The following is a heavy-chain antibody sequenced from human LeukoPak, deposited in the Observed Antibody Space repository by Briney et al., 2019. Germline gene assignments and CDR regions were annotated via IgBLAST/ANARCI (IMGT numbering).Heavy chain of an antibody. CDR3: ARGGGGSTSANAPPDY. CDR2: INSDGRRT. CDR1: GFTFSTYW. V-gene: IGHV3-74*03. J-gene: IGHJ4*02. Sequence: PGGSLRLSCAASGFTFSTYWMHWVRQAPGKGLVWVSRINSDGRRTTYAHSVKGRFTISRDNAKNTLDLLMNSLRAEETAVYYCARGGGGSTSANAPPDYWGQGTLVTVSS. D-gene: IGHD3-16*01.